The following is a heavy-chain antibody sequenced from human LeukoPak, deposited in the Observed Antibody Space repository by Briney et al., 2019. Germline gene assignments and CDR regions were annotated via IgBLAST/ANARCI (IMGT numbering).Heavy chain of an antibody. Sequence: PGGSLRLSCAASEFTFDDYGMSWVRQAPGKGLEWVSGINRNGGSTGYADSVKGRFTISRDNAKNSLYLQMNSLRVEDTAVYYCARDSRGRSRPYYFDYWGQGILVTVSA. V-gene: IGHV3-20*04. CDR1: EFTFDDYG. D-gene: IGHD1-14*01. CDR2: INRNGGST. CDR3: ARDSRGRSRPYYFDY. J-gene: IGHJ4*02.